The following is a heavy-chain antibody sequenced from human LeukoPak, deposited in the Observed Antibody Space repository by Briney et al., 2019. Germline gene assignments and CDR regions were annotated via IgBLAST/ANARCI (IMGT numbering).Heavy chain of an antibody. CDR2: INTNTGNP. J-gene: IGHJ6*02. CDR1: GYTFTSYA. CDR3: ARVALRYFDWLPQYYYYGMDV. D-gene: IGHD3-9*01. Sequence: ASVKVSCKASGYTFTSYAMNWVRQAPGQGLEWMGWINTNTGNPTYAQGFTGRFVFSLDTSVSTAYLQISSLKAEDTAVYYCARVALRYFDWLPQYYYYGMDVWGQGTTVTVSS. V-gene: IGHV7-4-1*02.